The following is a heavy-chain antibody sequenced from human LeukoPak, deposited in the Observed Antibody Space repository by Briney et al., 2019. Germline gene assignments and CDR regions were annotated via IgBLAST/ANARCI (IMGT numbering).Heavy chain of an antibody. Sequence: ASVKVSCKASGYTFTSYAMHWVRQAPGQRFEWMGWINAGNGNTKYSQKFQGRVTITRDTSASTAYMELSSLRSEDTAVYYCARGYGDYVWYFDLWGRGTLVTVSS. J-gene: IGHJ2*01. V-gene: IGHV1-3*01. CDR2: INAGNGNT. D-gene: IGHD4-17*01. CDR3: ARGYGDYVWYFDL. CDR1: GYTFTSYA.